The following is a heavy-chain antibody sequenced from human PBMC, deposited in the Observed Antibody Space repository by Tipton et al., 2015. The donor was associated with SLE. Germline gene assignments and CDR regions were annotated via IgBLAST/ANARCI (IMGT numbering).Heavy chain of an antibody. D-gene: IGHD1-1*01. V-gene: IGHV1-46*01. Sequence: QVQLVQSGAEVKKPGASVKVSCKASGYTFTSYYMHWVRQAPGQGLEWMGIINPSGGSTSYAQKFQGRVTMTRDTSTSTVYMELSSLRSEDTAVYYCARAGMGFRHGGLYYYYGMDVWGQGTTVTVSS. CDR2: INPSGGST. CDR1: GYTFTSYY. CDR3: ARAGMGFRHGGLYYYYGMDV. J-gene: IGHJ6*02.